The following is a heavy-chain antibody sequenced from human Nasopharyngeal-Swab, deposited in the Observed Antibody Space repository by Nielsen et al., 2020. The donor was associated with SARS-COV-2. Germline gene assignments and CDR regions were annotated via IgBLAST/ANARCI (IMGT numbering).Heavy chain of an antibody. V-gene: IGHV3-48*03. Sequence: GGSLRLSCAASGFTFGSYEMNWVRQAPGKGLEWVSYISDSGTIKQYADSVKGRFTISRDNANNSLYLEMDSLGADDTAVYYCARDLGHYYGSGKNYFFDFWGQGTLVTAPQ. CDR1: GFTFGSYE. CDR2: ISDSGTIK. CDR3: ARDLGHYYGSGKNYFFDF. J-gene: IGHJ4*02. D-gene: IGHD3-10*01.